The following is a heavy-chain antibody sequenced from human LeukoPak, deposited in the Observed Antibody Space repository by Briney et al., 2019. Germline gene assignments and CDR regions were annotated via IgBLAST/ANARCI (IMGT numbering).Heavy chain of an antibody. Sequence: PGGSLRLSCAASGFTFSSYEMNWVRQPPGKGLEWIGEINHSGSTNYNPSLKSRVTISVDTSKNQFSLKLSSVTAADTAVYYCAREGGYSSGWDYYYYMDVWGKGTTVTISS. J-gene: IGHJ6*03. V-gene: IGHV4-34*01. CDR1: GFTFSSYE. CDR2: INHSGST. D-gene: IGHD6-19*01. CDR3: AREGGYSSGWDYYYYMDV.